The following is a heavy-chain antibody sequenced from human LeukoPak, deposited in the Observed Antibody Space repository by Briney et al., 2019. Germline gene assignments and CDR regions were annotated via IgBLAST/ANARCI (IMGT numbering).Heavy chain of an antibody. V-gene: IGHV4-59*08. Sequence: SETLSLTCTVSSASINNYYWSWIRQPPGKGLEYIGFIYYSGTTNYNPSLKSRVTISVDTSKNQFSLKLSSVTAADTAVYYCARLGGGYSYGYYLDYWGQGTLVTVSS. CDR2: IYYSGTT. CDR1: SASINNYY. D-gene: IGHD5-18*01. J-gene: IGHJ4*02. CDR3: ARLGGGYSYGYYLDY.